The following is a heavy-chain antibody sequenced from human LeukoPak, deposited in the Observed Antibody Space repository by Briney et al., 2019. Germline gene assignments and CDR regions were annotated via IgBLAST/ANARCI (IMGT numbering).Heavy chain of an antibody. V-gene: IGHV3-30*18. CDR3: AKGLTYSSSWPHDY. D-gene: IGHD6-13*01. Sequence: GGSLRLSCAASGFTFSSYGMHWVRQAPGKGLEWVAVISYDGSNKYYADSVKGRFTISRDNSKNTLYLQMNNLRAEDTAVYYCAKGLTYSSSWPHDYWGQGTLVTVSS. CDR2: ISYDGSNK. J-gene: IGHJ4*02. CDR1: GFTFSSYG.